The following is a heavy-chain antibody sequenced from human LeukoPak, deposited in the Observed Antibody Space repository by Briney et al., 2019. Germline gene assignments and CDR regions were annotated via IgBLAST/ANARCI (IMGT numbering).Heavy chain of an antibody. J-gene: IGHJ4*02. V-gene: IGHV3-7*01. CDR1: GFTFSSNW. CDR3: AKAGNGFGY. Sequence: PGGSLRLSCAASGFTFSSNWMSWVRQAPGKGLEWVANIKQDGTEKNYVDSVKGRFTISGDNAKNSLYLQMNSLRAEDTAVYYCAKAGNGFGYWGQGALVTVSS. D-gene: IGHD2-8*01. CDR2: IKQDGTEK.